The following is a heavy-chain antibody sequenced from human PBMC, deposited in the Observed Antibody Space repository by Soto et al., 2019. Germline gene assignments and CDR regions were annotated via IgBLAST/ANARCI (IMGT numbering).Heavy chain of an antibody. CDR1: GDSFTSYW. V-gene: IGHV5-51*01. D-gene: IGHD5-12*01. CDR2: IYPGDSDT. CDR3: ARHKSGAERWLHPDRVYYGMDV. J-gene: IGHJ6*02. Sequence: PGDSLNISCNGSGDSFTSYWSGWVRQMPGKGLEWMGIIYPGDSDTRYSPSFQGQVTISADKSISTAYLQWSSLKASDTAMYYCARHKSGAERWLHPDRVYYGMDVWGQGTTVTVSS.